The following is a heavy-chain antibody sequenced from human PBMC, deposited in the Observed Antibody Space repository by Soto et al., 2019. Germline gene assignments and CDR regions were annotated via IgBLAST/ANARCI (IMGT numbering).Heavy chain of an antibody. V-gene: IGHV3-7*01. D-gene: IGHD2-2*01. CDR3: ARPARECSSPGCAN. J-gene: IGHJ4*02. CDR1: GLTFSSYW. CDR2: INQDGSES. Sequence: EVQLVESGGGLVQPGGSLRLSCVVSGLTFSSYWMSWVRQAPGKGLEWVANINQDGSESYYVDSVKGRFTISRDNAKNSLYRQMTSLRAEDTAVYYCARPARECSSPGCANWGQGTLVTVSS.